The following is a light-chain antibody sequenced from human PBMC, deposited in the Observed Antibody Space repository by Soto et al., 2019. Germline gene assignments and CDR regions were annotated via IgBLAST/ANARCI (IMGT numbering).Light chain of an antibody. CDR1: QDISNY. Sequence: DIQMTQSPSSLSASVGDRVTITCQASQDISNYLNWYQPKPGKAPKLLIYDASNLETGVPSRFIGSVSGTDFTFTISSLQPEDMATYYCQQYDNLRLTFGGGTKVDIK. J-gene: IGKJ4*01. CDR3: QQYDNLRLT. CDR2: DAS. V-gene: IGKV1-33*01.